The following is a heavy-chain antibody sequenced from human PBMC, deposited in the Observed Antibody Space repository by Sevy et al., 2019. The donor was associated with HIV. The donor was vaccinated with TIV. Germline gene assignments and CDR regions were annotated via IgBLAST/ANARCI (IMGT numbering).Heavy chain of an antibody. J-gene: IGHJ5*01. D-gene: IGHD2-21*01. CDR2: ISSSSGTI. CDR3: AGAGGDCYSKNECWFVS. CDR1: GFTFSAYS. V-gene: IGHV3-48*01. Sequence: GESLKISCAASGFTFSAYSMIWVRQAPGKGLEWVSYISSSSGTIYYADSVKGQFTISRDNAKSSLYLQMNGLRAEDTAVYYCAGAGGDCYSKNECWFVSWGQGTLVTVSS.